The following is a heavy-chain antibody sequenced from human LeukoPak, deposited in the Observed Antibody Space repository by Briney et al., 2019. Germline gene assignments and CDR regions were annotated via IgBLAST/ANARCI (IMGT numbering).Heavy chain of an antibody. J-gene: IGHJ4*02. Sequence: PSETLSLTCTVSGGSISYYYWSWIRQPAGKGLEWIGRIYTSGSTNYNPSLKSRITMSVDTSKNQFSLKLSSVTAADTAVYYCARGDRATAMAVRYYFGYWGQGTLVTVSS. V-gene: IGHV4-4*07. CDR2: IYTSGST. D-gene: IGHD5-18*01. CDR3: ARGDRATAMAVRYYFGY. CDR1: GGSISYYY.